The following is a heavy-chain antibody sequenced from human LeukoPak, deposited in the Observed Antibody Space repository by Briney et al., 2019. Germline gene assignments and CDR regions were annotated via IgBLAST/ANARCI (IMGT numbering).Heavy chain of an antibody. Sequence: GGSLRLSCAASGFTFSSYAMGWVRQSPGKGLEWVSAISGSGGNTYSADSVKGRCTVSRDNSKKTLFLQMNSLRAEDTAVYYCAKGMSATSGYLELEYWGQGTLVIVSS. V-gene: IGHV3-23*01. CDR1: GFTFSSYA. J-gene: IGHJ4*02. CDR3: AKGMSATSGYLELEY. CDR2: ISGSGGNT. D-gene: IGHD3-22*01.